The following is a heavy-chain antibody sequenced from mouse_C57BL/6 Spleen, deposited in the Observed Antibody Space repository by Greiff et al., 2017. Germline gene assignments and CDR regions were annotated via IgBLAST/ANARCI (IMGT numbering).Heavy chain of an antibody. CDR3: ARLRLDWYFDV. J-gene: IGHJ1*03. CDR2: IDPNSGGT. Sequence: VQLQQPGAELVKPGASVKLSCKASGSTFTSYWMHWGKKRPGRGLEWIGRIDPNSGGTKDNEKLKSKATLTVDQPSSTAYMQLSSLTSEDSAVYYCARLRLDWYFDVWGTGTTVTVSS. V-gene: IGHV1-72*01. CDR1: GSTFTSYW. D-gene: IGHD2-12*01.